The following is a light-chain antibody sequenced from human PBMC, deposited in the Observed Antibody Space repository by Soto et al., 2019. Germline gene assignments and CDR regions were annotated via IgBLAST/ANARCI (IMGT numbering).Light chain of an antibody. CDR2: DAS. CDR3: QQRRSWLT. J-gene: IGKJ4*01. Sequence: ETVLTQSPATLSLSPGERATLSCRASQSVSSYLAWYQQKPGQAPRLLIYDASNRATGIPARFSGSGSGTDFTLTISSLEPEDFAVYYCQQRRSWLTFGGGTKVDIK. V-gene: IGKV3-11*01. CDR1: QSVSSY.